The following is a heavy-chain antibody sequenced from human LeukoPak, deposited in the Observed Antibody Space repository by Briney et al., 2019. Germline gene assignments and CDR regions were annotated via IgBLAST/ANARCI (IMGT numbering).Heavy chain of an antibody. D-gene: IGHD5-24*01. V-gene: IGHV1-2*02. CDR3: ARGRDGYNKIGY. J-gene: IGHJ4*02. CDR1: GYTFTGYY. Sequence: ASVKVSCKASGYTFTGYYMHWVRQAPGQGLEWMGWINPNSGGTNYAQKFQGRVTTTRDTSISTAYMVLSRLRSDDTAVYYCARGRDGYNKIGYWGQGTLVTVSS. CDR2: INPNSGGT.